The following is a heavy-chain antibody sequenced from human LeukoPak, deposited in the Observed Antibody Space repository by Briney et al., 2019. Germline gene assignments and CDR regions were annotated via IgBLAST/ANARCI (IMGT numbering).Heavy chain of an antibody. CDR2: IRQDGSEK. J-gene: IGHJ1*01. Sequence: GGSLRLSCAASGFSFSSYWMSWVRQAPGKGLEWVADIRQDGSEKYYLDSVKGRFTISRDNAKDSVHLQMNSLRAEDTAVYYCATPGVHYDPSGYYPFQHWGQGTLVTVSS. CDR3: ATPGVHYDPSGYYPFQH. V-gene: IGHV3-7*03. CDR1: GFSFSSYW. D-gene: IGHD3-22*01.